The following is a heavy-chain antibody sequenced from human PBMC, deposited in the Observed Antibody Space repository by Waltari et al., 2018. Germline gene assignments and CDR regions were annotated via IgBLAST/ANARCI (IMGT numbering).Heavy chain of an antibody. Sequence: QVPLVESGGGVVQPGRSLRLSCAASGFTFSSYAMHWVRQAPGKGLEWVAVISYDGSNKDYADSLQGRCTITRDNSQNTLYLQMNSLRAEDTAVYYCARDSMDGFDPWGPGTLVTVSS. J-gene: IGHJ5*02. CDR3: ARDSMDGFDP. V-gene: IGHV3-30-3*01. CDR1: GFTFSSYA. CDR2: ISYDGSNK. D-gene: IGHD2-8*01.